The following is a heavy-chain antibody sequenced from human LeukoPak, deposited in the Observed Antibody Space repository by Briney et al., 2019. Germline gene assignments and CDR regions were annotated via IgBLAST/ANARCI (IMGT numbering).Heavy chain of an antibody. Sequence: ASVKVSCKASGYTITNNYMHWVRQAPGQGLEWMGWINPNSGGTNYAQKFQGRVTMTRDTSISTAYMELSRLRSDDTAVYYCASSYYDSSGYYYHHNWFDPWGQGTLVTVSS. CDR2: INPNSGGT. D-gene: IGHD3-22*01. J-gene: IGHJ5*02. CDR3: ASSYYDSSGYYYHHNWFDP. V-gene: IGHV1-2*02. CDR1: GYTITNNY.